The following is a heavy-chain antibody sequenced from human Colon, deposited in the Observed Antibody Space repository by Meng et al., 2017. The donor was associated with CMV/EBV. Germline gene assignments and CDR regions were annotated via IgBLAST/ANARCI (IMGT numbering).Heavy chain of an antibody. J-gene: IGHJ4*02. D-gene: IGHD3-10*01. CDR1: GFSLSTIGMG. Sequence: GSVPHPGNPPPHLVTTVTFSGFSLSTIGMGVGWIRQPSGKALELLGVIYWDDDKRYHPSLKSRLTITKDTSKNQVVLTMTNLDPLDTATYYCAHRPYGSGSYFFDYWGQGTLVTVSS. CDR2: IYWDDDK. CDR3: AHRPYGSGSYFFDY. V-gene: IGHV2-5*06.